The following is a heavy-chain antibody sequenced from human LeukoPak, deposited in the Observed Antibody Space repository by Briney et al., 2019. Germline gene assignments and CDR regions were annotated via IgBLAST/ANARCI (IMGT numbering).Heavy chain of an antibody. V-gene: IGHV4-59*01. D-gene: IGHD4-17*01. CDR3: ARGYGMTTVTKGRWYFDL. CDR2: IYYSGST. Sequence: SETLSLTCTVSGGSISSYYWSWIRQPPGKGLEWIGYIYYSGSTNYNPSLKSRVTISVDTSKNQFPLKLSSVTAADTAVYYCARGYGMTTVTKGRWYFDLWGRGTLVTVSS. J-gene: IGHJ2*01. CDR1: GGSISSYY.